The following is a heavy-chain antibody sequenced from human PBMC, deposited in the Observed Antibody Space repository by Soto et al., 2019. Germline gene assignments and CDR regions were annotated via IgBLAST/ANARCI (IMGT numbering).Heavy chain of an antibody. D-gene: IGHD4-17*01. J-gene: IGHJ6*02. Sequence: EVQLLESGGGLVQPGGSLRLSCAASGFTFSSYAMSWVRQAPGKGLEWVSAISGSGGSTYYADSVKGRFTISRDNSKNTLYLQMNSLRAEDTAVYYCAKGGVGDYGYYYYGMDVWDQGTTVTVSS. CDR1: GFTFSSYA. V-gene: IGHV3-23*01. CDR2: ISGSGGST. CDR3: AKGGVGDYGYYYYGMDV.